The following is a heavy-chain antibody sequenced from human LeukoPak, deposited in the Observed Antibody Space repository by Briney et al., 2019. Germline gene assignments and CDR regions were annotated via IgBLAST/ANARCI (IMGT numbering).Heavy chain of an antibody. J-gene: IGHJ4*02. CDR1: GGSISSSSYY. Sequence: SETLSLTCTVSGGSISSSSYYWGWIRQPPGKGLEWIGSIYYSGSTYYNPSLKSRVTISVDTSKNQFSLKLSSVTAADTAVYYCGRVWFGEGYFDYWGQGTLVTVSS. CDR3: GRVWFGEGYFDY. CDR2: IYYSGST. D-gene: IGHD3-10*01. V-gene: IGHV4-39*07.